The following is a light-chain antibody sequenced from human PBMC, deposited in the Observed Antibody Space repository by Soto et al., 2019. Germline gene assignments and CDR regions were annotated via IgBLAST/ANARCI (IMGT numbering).Light chain of an antibody. Sequence: AIQLNQSPSSLSASGGDRVTITCRASQGISGALAWYQQKPGTAPKLLIYDASSLESGVPSRFSGSVSGTDFTLTISSLQPEDVATAYGQQFNSYPLTFGQGTKVEIK. V-gene: IGKV1-13*02. CDR2: DAS. CDR3: QQFNSYPLT. CDR1: QGISGA. J-gene: IGKJ1*01.